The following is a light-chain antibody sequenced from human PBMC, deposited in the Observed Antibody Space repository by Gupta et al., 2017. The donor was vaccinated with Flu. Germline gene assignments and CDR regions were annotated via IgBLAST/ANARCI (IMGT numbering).Light chain of an antibody. CDR1: SSDIGKYKH. Sequence: SITISCTGTSSDIGKYKHVSWYQQYPGKAPILMLYDVSNRPSGVSNRFSGSKSGTTASPTISGLQAGDDAYYYCTSYTRTTPWVFGGGTRLTVL. CDR3: TSYTRTTPWV. CDR2: DVS. V-gene: IGLV2-14*04. J-gene: IGLJ3*02.